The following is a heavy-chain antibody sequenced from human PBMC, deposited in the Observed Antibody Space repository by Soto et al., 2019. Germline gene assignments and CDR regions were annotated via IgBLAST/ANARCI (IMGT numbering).Heavy chain of an antibody. CDR1: GYTFSSYA. V-gene: IGHV1-3*01. CDR3: ARGVAFLDY. CDR2: IHAGNGNT. J-gene: IGHJ4*02. Sequence: ASVKVSCKASGYTFSSYAIHWVRQAPGQGLEWMGWIHAGNGNTKYSQSFQGRVTISRDTSATTAYMELNSLRSEDTAVYYCARGVAFLDYWGEGTLVTVSS. D-gene: IGHD2-15*01.